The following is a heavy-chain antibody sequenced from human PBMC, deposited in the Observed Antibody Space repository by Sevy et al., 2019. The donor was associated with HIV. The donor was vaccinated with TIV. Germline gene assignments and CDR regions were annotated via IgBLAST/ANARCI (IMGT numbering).Heavy chain of an antibody. CDR1: GFTFSSYA. V-gene: IGHV3-23*01. CDR3: AKKYDTSGYYFDY. CDR2: ISGSVNST. D-gene: IGHD3-22*01. J-gene: IGHJ4*02. Sequence: GGSLRLSCAVSGFTFSSYAMNWVRQAPGKGLEWVSSISGSVNSTYYADSVKGRFTISRDNSKNTLYLQMNSLRAEDTAVYYCAKKYDTSGYYFDYWGRGTLVTVSS.